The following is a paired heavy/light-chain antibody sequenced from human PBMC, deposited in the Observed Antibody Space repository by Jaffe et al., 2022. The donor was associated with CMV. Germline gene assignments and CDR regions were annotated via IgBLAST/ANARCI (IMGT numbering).Light chain of an antibody. CDR2: DVS. Sequence: QSALTQPASVSGSPGQSITISCTGTSSDVGGYNYVSWYQQHPGKAPKLMIYDVSNRPSGVSNRFSGSKSGNTASLTISGLQAEDEADYYCSSYTSSSTLFYVFGTGTKVTVL. J-gene: IGLJ1*01. CDR1: SSDVGGYNY. V-gene: IGLV2-14*03. CDR3: SSYTSSSTLFYV.
Heavy chain of an antibody. V-gene: IGHV3-23*01. D-gene: IGHD1-7*01. Sequence: EVQLLESGGGLVQPGGSLRLSCAASGFTFSSYAMSWVRQAPGKGLEWVSAISGSGGSTYYADSVKGRFTISRDNSKNTLYLQMNSLRAEDTAVYYCAKVLAVRITGTLGEIRRGMDVWGQGTTVTVSS. CDR1: GFTFSSYA. CDR2: ISGSGGST. J-gene: IGHJ6*02. CDR3: AKVLAVRITGTLGEIRRGMDV.